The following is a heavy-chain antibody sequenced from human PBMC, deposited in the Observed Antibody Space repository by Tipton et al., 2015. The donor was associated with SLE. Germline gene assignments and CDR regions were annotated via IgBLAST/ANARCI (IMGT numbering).Heavy chain of an antibody. CDR2: IYNLGNT. D-gene: IGHD5-18*01. CDR3: ARQSDTTMVAYFDS. CDR1: GDSISSGAYY. V-gene: IGHV4-31*03. Sequence: TLSLTCSVSGDSISSGAYYWGWIRQHPGKGLEWIGYIYNLGNTYYNPSLKSRLAISIDTSKNQFSLKLTSVTAADTAVYYCARQSDTTMVAYFDSWGQGTVVTVSS. J-gene: IGHJ4*02.